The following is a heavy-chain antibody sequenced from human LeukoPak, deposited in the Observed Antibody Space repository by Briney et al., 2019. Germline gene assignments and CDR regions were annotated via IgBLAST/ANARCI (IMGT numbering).Heavy chain of an antibody. J-gene: IGHJ4*02. V-gene: IGHV4-39*07. CDR2: IHYSGST. Sequence: PSETLSLTCTVSGGTISSSSYNWGWIRQPPGKGLEWIGSIHYSGSTYHNPSLKSRVTISGDTSKNQLSLKLSSVTAADTAVYYCARVMVGIEVAALFDYWGQGTLVTVSS. D-gene: IGHD6-19*01. CDR1: GGTISSSSYN. CDR3: ARVMVGIEVAALFDY.